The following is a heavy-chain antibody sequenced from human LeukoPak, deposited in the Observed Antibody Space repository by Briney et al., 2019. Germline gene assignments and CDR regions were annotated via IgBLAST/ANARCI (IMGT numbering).Heavy chain of an antibody. CDR3: ARHVERPLLGYYMDV. D-gene: IGHD3-16*01. CDR1: GYSFTSYW. CDR2: IYPGDSNT. V-gene: IGHV5-51*01. Sequence: GESLKISCKGSGYSFTSYWIGWVRQMPGKGLEWMAIIYPGDSNTRYSPSFQGQVTISADKSINTAYLQWSSLKASDTAMYYCARHVERPLLGYYMDVWGKGTTVTVSS. J-gene: IGHJ6*03.